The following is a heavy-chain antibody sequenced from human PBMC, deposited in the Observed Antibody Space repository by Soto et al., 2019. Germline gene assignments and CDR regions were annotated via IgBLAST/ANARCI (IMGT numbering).Heavy chain of an antibody. CDR1: GDTFRRYS. V-gene: IGHV1-69*08. CDR3: ARDRRTNYDYYGMDV. Sequence: QVQLVQSGAEVKKPGSSVKVSCKASGDTFRRYSITWVRQAPGQGVEWMGRINPIVEIARYAQKFQGRVTITVDKATTTAHMELNSLISEDTAVYYCARDRRTNYDYYGMDVWGQGNTVTVSS. J-gene: IGHJ6*02. CDR2: INPIVEIA.